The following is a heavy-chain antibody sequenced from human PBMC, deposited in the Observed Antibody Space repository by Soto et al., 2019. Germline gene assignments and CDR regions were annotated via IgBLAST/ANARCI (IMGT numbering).Heavy chain of an antibody. CDR2: INTGNGNT. J-gene: IGHJ4*02. Sequence: ASVKVSCKASGYAFTHYAMHWVRQAPGQRLEWMGWINTGNGNTKYSQKFQGRVTITTDTSASTAYMELSSLRSEDTAVYYCARDGAVAGDTNFDYWGQGTLVTISS. CDR1: GYAFTHYA. V-gene: IGHV1-3*04. D-gene: IGHD6-19*01. CDR3: ARDGAVAGDTNFDY.